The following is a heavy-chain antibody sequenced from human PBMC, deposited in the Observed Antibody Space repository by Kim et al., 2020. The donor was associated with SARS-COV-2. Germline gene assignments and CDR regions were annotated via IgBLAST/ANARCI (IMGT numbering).Heavy chain of an antibody. V-gene: IGHV3-53*01. D-gene: IGHD6-13*01. CDR3: ARDYKGRSWSNWFDP. CDR1: GITVSGNY. J-gene: IGHJ5*01. Sequence: GGSLRLSCAASGITVSGNYMSWIRQAPGKGLEWVSTVYGGGSTYYADSVKGRFTISRDNYRNTLYLQMNSLRAEDTAVYYCARDYKGRSWSNWFDPWGQG. CDR2: VYGGGST.